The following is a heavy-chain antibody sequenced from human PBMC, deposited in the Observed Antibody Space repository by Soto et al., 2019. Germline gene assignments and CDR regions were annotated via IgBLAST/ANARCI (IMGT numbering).Heavy chain of an antibody. J-gene: IGHJ6*02. D-gene: IGHD2-8*01. CDR1: GFTFSSYG. CDR2: ISYDGSNK. V-gene: IGHV3-30*18. CDR3: AKDRCTNGVCYGFYYYYGMDV. Sequence: GGSLRLSCAASGFTFSSYGMHWVRQAPGKGLEWVAVISYDGSNKYYADSVKGRFTISRDNSKNTLYLQMNSLRAEDTAVYYCAKDRCTNGVCYGFYYYYGMDVWGQGTTVTVSS.